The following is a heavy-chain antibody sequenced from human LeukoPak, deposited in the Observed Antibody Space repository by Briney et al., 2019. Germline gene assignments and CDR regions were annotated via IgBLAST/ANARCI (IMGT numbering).Heavy chain of an antibody. CDR1: GFTFSSYS. V-gene: IGHV3-21*01. CDR2: ISSSSSYI. CDR3: ARASHYYDSSGYYHDHAFDI. Sequence: GGSLRLSCAASGFTFSSYSMTWVRQAPGKGLEWVSSISSSSSYIYYADSVKGRFTISRDNAKNSLYLQMNSLRAEDTAVYYCARASHYYDSSGYYHDHAFDIWGQGTMVTVSS. D-gene: IGHD3-22*01. J-gene: IGHJ3*02.